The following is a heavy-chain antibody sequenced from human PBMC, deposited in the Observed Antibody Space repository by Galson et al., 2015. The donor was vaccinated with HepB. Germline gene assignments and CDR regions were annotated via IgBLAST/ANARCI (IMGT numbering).Heavy chain of an antibody. CDR1: GFTFSTYS. J-gene: IGHJ4*02. CDR3: ARDRGWNYIDY. Sequence: SLRLSCAASGFTFSTYSMNWVRQAPGKGLEWVANVNEHGSEGYYVDSVKGRFTISRDNAKNSLYLQMNSLRVEDTAVYYCARDRGWNYIDYWGQGTLVTVPS. CDR2: VNEHGSEG. V-gene: IGHV3-7*03. D-gene: IGHD6-19*01.